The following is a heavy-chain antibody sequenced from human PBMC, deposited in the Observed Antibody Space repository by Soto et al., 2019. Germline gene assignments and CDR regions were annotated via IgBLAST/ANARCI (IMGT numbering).Heavy chain of an antibody. D-gene: IGHD1-26*01. CDR3: PRGSGSYVDYYYYGMAV. Sequence: QVQLVQSGAEVKKPGSSVKVSCKASGGTFSSYAISWVRQAPGQGLEWMGGIIPIFGTANYAQKFQGRVTITADESTSTAYMELSSLRSEDTAVYYCPRGSGSYVDYYYYGMAVWGQGTTVTVSS. V-gene: IGHV1-69*12. J-gene: IGHJ6*02. CDR2: IIPIFGTA. CDR1: GGTFSSYA.